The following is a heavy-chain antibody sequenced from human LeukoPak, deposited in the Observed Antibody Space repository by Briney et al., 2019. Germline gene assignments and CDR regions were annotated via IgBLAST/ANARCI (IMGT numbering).Heavy chain of an antibody. J-gene: IGHJ4*02. CDR1: GFTFSSYA. CDR2: ISGSGGST. V-gene: IGHV3-23*01. CDR3: ARNWDILTGYYFFDY. Sequence: GGSLRLSCAASGFTFSSYAMSWVRQAPGKGLEWVSAISGSGGSTYYADSVKGRVTISRDNAKNSLYLQMNSLRAEDTAVYYFARNWDILTGYYFFDYWGQGTLVTVSS. D-gene: IGHD3-9*01.